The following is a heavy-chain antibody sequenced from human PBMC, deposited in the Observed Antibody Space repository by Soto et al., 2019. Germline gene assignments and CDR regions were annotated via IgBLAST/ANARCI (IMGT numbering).Heavy chain of an antibody. Sequence: GASVKVSCKVSGYTLTELSMHWVRQAPGKGLEWMGGLDPEDGETIYAQKFQGRVTMTEDTSTDTAYMELSSLRSEDTAVYYCAGIVVVPAATAAFDIWGQGTMVTVSS. CDR2: LDPEDGET. CDR3: AGIVVVPAATAAFDI. D-gene: IGHD2-2*01. V-gene: IGHV1-24*01. J-gene: IGHJ3*02. CDR1: GYTLTELS.